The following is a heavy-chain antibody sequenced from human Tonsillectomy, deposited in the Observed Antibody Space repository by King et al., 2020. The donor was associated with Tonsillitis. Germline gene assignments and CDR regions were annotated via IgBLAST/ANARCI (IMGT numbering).Heavy chain of an antibody. CDR3: AKGVTTVTTYFQH. V-gene: IGHV3-30*18. J-gene: IGHJ1*01. CDR2: IWWDGNVK. D-gene: IGHD4-17*01. CDR1: ELTFSSHG. Sequence: VQLVESGGGVVQPGRCLRLSGAASELTFSSHGIDWVSQAPGQGLEWVAVIWWDGNVKYFAESVKGQFTISRDNSKNTLYLQMNSLRAEDTAVYYCAKGVTTVTTYFQHWGQGTLVTVSS.